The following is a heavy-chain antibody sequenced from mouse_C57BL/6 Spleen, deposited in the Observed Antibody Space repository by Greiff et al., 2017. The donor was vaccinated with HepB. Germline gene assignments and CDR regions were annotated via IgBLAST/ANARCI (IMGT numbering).Heavy chain of an antibody. J-gene: IGHJ1*03. Sequence: EVKLMESGPGLVKPSQSLSLTCSVTGYSITSGYYWNWLRQLPGNKLEWMGYISYDGSNNYNPSLKNRIPITRDTSKNQFFLKLNSVTTEDTATYYCARDIYYYGSSYGYFDVWGTGTTVTVSS. CDR3: ARDIYYYGSSYGYFDV. CDR1: GYSITSGYY. D-gene: IGHD1-1*01. V-gene: IGHV3-6*01. CDR2: ISYDGSN.